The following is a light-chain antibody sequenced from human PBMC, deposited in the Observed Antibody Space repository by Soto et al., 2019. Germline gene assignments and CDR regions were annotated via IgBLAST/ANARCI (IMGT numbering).Light chain of an antibody. CDR3: SSGTSSSTRV. CDR2: EVN. V-gene: IGLV2-14*01. Sequence: QSALTQPASVSGSPGQSITISCTGTSSDVGGYNYVSWYQQEPGKAPKLIIYEVNNRPSGVSSRFSGSKSGNTASLTISGLQAEDEADYYCSSGTSSSTRVFGGGTKVTVL. CDR1: SSDVGGYNY. J-gene: IGLJ3*02.